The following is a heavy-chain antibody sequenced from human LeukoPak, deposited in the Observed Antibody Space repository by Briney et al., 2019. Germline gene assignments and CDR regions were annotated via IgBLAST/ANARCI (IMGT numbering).Heavy chain of an antibody. D-gene: IGHD6-19*01. J-gene: IGHJ4*02. CDR1: GFTFSSYG. CDR2: ISIGGNIK. Sequence: GGSLRLSCAASGFTFSSYGMHWVRQPPGKGLEWVAVISIGGNIKYYADSVKGRFTISRDNSKNTLYLQMNSLRPEDTAVYYCAKVAGDSSGWYNYWGQGTLVTVSS. V-gene: IGHV3-30*18. CDR3: AKVAGDSSGWYNY.